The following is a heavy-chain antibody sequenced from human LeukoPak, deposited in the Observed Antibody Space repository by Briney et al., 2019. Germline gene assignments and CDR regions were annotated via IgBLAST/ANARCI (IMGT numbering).Heavy chain of an antibody. Sequence: PGGSLRLSCAASGFTVSSNYMSWVRQAPGKGLEWVSVIYSGGSTYYADSVKGRFTISRDNSKSTLYLQMNSLRAEDTAVYYCARDLVGYYYGMDVWGQGTTVTVSS. D-gene: IGHD2-8*02. J-gene: IGHJ6*02. CDR2: IYSGGST. CDR3: ARDLVGYYYGMDV. V-gene: IGHV3-66*01. CDR1: GFTVSSNY.